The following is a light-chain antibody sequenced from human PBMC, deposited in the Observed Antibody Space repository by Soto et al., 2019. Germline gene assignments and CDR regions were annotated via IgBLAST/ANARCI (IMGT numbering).Light chain of an antibody. V-gene: IGKV1-5*01. J-gene: IGKJ2*01. CDR3: QQYNSYSVNA. Sequence: DIQMTHSPYTLSPSVGDRVSITCRASQSIIGWLAWYQQKPGKAPKLLIYDASCLESGVPSRFSGSGSGTEFSLTISRLQPDDFATYYCQQYNSYSVNAFGQGTKLEIK. CDR1: QSIIGW. CDR2: DAS.